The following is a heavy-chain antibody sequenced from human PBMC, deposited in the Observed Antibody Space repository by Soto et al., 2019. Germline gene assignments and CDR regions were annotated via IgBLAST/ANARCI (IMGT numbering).Heavy chain of an antibody. CDR3: ARAPHIAAPPGGY. V-gene: IGHV3-21*01. D-gene: IGHD6-6*01. Sequence: GGSLRLSCAASGFTFSSYSMNWVRQAPGKGLEWVSSISSSSSYIYYADSVKGRFTISRDNAKNSLYLQMNSLRAEDTAVYYCARAPHIAAPPGGYWGQGTLVTVSS. CDR1: GFTFSSYS. CDR2: ISSSSSYI. J-gene: IGHJ4*02.